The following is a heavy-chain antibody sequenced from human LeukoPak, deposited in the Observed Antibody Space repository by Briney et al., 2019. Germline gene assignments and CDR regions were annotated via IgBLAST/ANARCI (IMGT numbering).Heavy chain of an antibody. J-gene: IGHJ4*02. CDR2: VSGSSCYI. CDR3: ARDGSYGDALYSFDF. CDR1: GFTFSSYN. V-gene: IGHV3-21*01. D-gene: IGHD4-17*01. Sequence: GGSLRLSCAASGFTFSSYNMNWVRQAPGKGLEWLSAVSGSSCYIYYADSLKGRFTISRDNAKNSVYLQMNSLRAEDTAVYYCARDGSYGDALYSFDFWGQGTLVTVSS.